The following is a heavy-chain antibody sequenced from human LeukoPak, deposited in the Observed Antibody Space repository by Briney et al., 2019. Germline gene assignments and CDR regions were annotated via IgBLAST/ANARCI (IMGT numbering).Heavy chain of an antibody. CDR2: ISYDGSNK. V-gene: IGHV3-30*03. D-gene: IGHD3-10*01. CDR3: ARDRWFGELYLH. J-gene: IGHJ4*02. CDR1: GFTFSSYG. Sequence: PRGSLRLSCAASGFTFSSYGMHWVRQAPGKGLEWVAVISYDGSNKYYADSVKGRFTISRDNSKNTLYLQMNSLRAEDTAVYYCARDRWFGELYLHWGQGTLVTVSS.